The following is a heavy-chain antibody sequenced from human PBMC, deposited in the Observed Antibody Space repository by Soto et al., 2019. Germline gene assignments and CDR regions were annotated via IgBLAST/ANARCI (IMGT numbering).Heavy chain of an antibody. CDR3: ASFDILTGYSAY. D-gene: IGHD3-9*01. CDR2: INHSGST. J-gene: IGHJ4*02. V-gene: IGHV4-34*01. Sequence: SETLSLTCAVYGGSFSGYYWSWIRQPPGKGLEWIGEINHSGSTNYNPSLKSRVTISVDTSKNQFSLKLSSVTAADTAVYYCASFDILTGYSAYWGQGTLVTVSS. CDR1: GGSFSGYY.